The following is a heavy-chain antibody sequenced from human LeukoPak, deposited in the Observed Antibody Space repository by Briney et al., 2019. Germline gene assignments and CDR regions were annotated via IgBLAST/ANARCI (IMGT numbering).Heavy chain of an antibody. V-gene: IGHV3-33*08. CDR1: GFTFSSYG. Sequence: GGSLRLSCAASGFTFSSYGMHWVRQAPGKGLEWVAAIWFDGSKQCYADSVKGRFTVSRDDSKNTLWLQMSSLRADDSAVYYCARDPQSSMDVWGQGTTVTVSS. CDR2: IWFDGSKQ. J-gene: IGHJ6*02. CDR3: ARDPQSSMDV.